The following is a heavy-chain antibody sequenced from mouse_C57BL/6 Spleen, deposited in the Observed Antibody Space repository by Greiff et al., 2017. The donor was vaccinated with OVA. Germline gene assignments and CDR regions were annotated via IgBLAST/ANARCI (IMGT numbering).Heavy chain of an antibody. CDR3: ARQDYGYFDY. J-gene: IGHJ2*01. CDR2: IDTSDSET. V-gene: IGHV1-52*01. Sequence: QVQLQQPGAELVRPGSSVKLSCKASGYTFTSYWMHWVKQRPIQGLEWIGNIDTSDSETHYNQKFKDKATLTVDKSSSTAYMQRSSLTSEDSSVDYCARQDYGYFDYWGQGTTLTVSS. CDR1: GYTFTSYW. D-gene: IGHD1-1*01.